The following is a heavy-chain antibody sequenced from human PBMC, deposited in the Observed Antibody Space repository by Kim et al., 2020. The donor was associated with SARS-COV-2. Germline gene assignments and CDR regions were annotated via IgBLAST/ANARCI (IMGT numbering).Heavy chain of an antibody. CDR1: GFTFTDYS. CDR2: IDFTSATI. D-gene: IGHD3-10*01. CDR3: AGGLYWYGSGSYSHFAY. Sequence: GGSLRLSCVASGFTFTDYSMNWVRQAPGKGLEWVSSIDFTSATIYYADSVKGLFTISRDNATSSLFLQMNSVGDDDAALYYCAGGLYWYGSGSYSHFAYWGQGPLVPVSS. J-gene: IGHJ4*02. V-gene: IGHV3-48*02.